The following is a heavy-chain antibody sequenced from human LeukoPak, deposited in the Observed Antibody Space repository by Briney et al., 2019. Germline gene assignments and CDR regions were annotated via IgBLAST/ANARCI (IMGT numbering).Heavy chain of an antibody. V-gene: IGHV1-24*01. D-gene: IGHD6-19*01. CDR2: FDPEDGET. Sequence: GASVKVSCKVSGYTLTELSMHWVRQAPGKGLEWMGGFDPEDGETIYAQKFQGRVTMTEDTSTDTAYMELSSLRSEDTAVYYCAITFFTRSSGWYYVPYYFDYWGQGTLVTVSS. CDR3: AITFFTRSSGWYYVPYYFDY. J-gene: IGHJ4*02. CDR1: GYTLTELS.